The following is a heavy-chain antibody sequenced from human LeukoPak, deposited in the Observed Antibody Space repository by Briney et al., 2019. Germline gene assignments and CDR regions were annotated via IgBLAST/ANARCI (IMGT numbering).Heavy chain of an antibody. D-gene: IGHD2-2*01. V-gene: IGHV3-23*01. CDR2: NSGSGGST. J-gene: IGHJ5*02. Sequence: GGSLRLSCAASGFTFSSYAMSWVRQAPGKGLEWVAGNSGSGGSTNYADSVKGRVTISRDNSKNTVYLEMNSLRPADTAVYYCAKAVVPAARALGNWFLPWGQGTLVTVSS. CDR1: GFTFSSYA. CDR3: AKAVVPAARALGNWFLP.